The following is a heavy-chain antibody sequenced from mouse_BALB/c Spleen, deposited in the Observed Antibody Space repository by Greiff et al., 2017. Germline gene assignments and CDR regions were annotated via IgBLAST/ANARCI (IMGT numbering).Heavy chain of an antibody. D-gene: IGHD4-1*01. CDR2: ISYSGST. J-gene: IGHJ2*01. CDR3: ARSNWDDYFDY. Sequence: EVQLQESGPGLVKPSQSLSLTCTVTGYSITSDYAWNWIRQFPGNKLEWMGYISYSGSTSYNPSLKSRISITRDTSKNQFFLQLNSVTTEDTATYYCARSNWDDYFDYWGQGTTLTVSS. CDR1: GYSITSDYA. V-gene: IGHV3-2*02.